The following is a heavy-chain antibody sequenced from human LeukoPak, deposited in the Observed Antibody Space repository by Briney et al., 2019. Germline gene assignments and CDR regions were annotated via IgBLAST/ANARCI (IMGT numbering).Heavy chain of an antibody. CDR1: GYTFTGYY. V-gene: IGHV1-2*02. J-gene: IGHJ4*02. Sequence: GASVKVSCKASGYTFTGYYMHWVRQAPGQGLEWMGWINPNSGGTNYAQKFQGRVTMTRDTSISTAYMELSRLRSDDTAVYYCARDPWGSGSYYSAELSNYWGQGTLVTVSS. D-gene: IGHD3-10*01. CDR3: ARDPWGSGSYYSAELSNY. CDR2: INPNSGGT.